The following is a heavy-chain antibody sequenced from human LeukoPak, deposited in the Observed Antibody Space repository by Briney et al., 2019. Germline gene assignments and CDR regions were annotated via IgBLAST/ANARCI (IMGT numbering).Heavy chain of an antibody. CDR3: ARAHFVYGEGD. D-gene: IGHD5/OR15-5a*01. CDR1: GGPISSGDYY. CDR2: IYYSGST. J-gene: IGHJ4*02. Sequence: SETLSLTCSVSGGPISSGDYYWSWIRQPPGKGLEWIGYIYYSGSTYYNPSLKSRVTISVDTSKNQFSLKLSSVTAADTAVYYCARAHFVYGEGDWGQGTLVTVSS. V-gene: IGHV4-31*02.